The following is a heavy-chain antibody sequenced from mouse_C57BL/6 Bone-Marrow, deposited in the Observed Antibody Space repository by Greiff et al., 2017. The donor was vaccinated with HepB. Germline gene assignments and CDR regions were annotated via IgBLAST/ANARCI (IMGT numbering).Heavy chain of an antibody. CDR3: ARRLYGYDGFDY. CDR2: ISNGGGST. V-gene: IGHV5-12*01. J-gene: IGHJ2*01. CDR1: GFTFSDYY. Sequence: EVKLVESGGGLVQPGGSLKLSCAASGFTFSDYYMYWVRQTPEKRLEWVAYISNGGGSTYYPDTVKGRFTISRDNAKNTLYLQMSRLKSEDTAMYYCARRLYGYDGFDYWGQGTTLTVSS. D-gene: IGHD2-2*01.